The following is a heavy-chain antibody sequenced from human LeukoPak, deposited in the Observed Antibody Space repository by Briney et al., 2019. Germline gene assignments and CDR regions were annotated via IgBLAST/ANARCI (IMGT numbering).Heavy chain of an antibody. J-gene: IGHJ6*03. V-gene: IGHV4-4*07. CDR1: GGSISSYY. D-gene: IGHD1-26*01. Sequence: SETLSLTCTVSGGSISSYYWSWIRQPAGQGLEWIGRIYTSGSTNYNPSLNSRVTMSVDTSKYQFSLKLSSVTAADTAVYYCARVFYSGSYYGPYYYYYMDVWGKGTTVTVSS. CDR2: IYTSGST. CDR3: ARVFYSGSYYGPYYYYYMDV.